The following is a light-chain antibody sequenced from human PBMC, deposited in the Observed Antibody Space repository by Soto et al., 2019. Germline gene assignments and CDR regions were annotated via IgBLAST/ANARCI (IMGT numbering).Light chain of an antibody. Sequence: QSALTQPPSVSGSPGQSVSISCTGTSSDVGSYNRVSWYQQPPGTAPKLMIYEVSNRPSGVPDRFSGSKSGNTASLTISGLQADDEADYYCSSYTSSNTLVFGGGTKLTAL. CDR2: EVS. CDR3: SSYTSSNTLV. CDR1: SSDVGSYNR. V-gene: IGLV2-18*02. J-gene: IGLJ2*01.